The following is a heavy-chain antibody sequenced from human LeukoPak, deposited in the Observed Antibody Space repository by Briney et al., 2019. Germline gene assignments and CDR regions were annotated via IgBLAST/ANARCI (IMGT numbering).Heavy chain of an antibody. CDR1: GGSFSGYY. J-gene: IGHJ6*03. Sequence: SETLSLTCAVYGGSFSGYYWSWIRQPPGKGLEWIGSIYYSGSTYYNPSLKSRVTISVDTSKNQFSLKLSSVTAADTAVYYCARVGHSSGYQGRTAYYYYYYMDVWGKGTTVTVSS. CDR3: ARVGHSSGYQGRTAYYYYYYMDV. CDR2: IYYSGST. V-gene: IGHV4-34*01. D-gene: IGHD6-19*01.